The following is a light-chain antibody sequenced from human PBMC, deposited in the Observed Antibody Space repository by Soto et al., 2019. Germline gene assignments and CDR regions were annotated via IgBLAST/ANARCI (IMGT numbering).Light chain of an antibody. Sequence: DIQMTQSPSTLSSFVGDRVTITCRASQSVSSSLAWYQQKPGKAPKLLIYDASNLESGVPARFSGSGYGTEFTLTTNSLKPGDFETYYGQQYQSFSTYTFGQGTRLEI. V-gene: IGKV1-5*01. J-gene: IGKJ2*01. CDR1: QSVSSS. CDR3: QQYQSFSTYT. CDR2: DAS.